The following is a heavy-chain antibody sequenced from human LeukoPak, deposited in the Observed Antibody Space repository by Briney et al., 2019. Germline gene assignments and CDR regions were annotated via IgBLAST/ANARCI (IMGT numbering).Heavy chain of an antibody. CDR3: ARDSRYYYGSGSYSY. Sequence: GGSLRLLCAACGFTFDDYGMRWVSQARGKGREGGSGINWNGGTTGYGDSVKGRFTISRDHAKHSLYLQMNSLRAEDTALYYCARDSRYYYGSGSYSYWGQGTLVTVSS. CDR2: INWNGGTT. V-gene: IGHV3-20*04. D-gene: IGHD3-10*01. J-gene: IGHJ4*02. CDR1: GFTFDDYG.